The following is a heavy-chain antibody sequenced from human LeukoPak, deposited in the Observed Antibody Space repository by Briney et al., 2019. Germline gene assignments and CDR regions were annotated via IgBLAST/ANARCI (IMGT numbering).Heavy chain of an antibody. CDR2: ISAYNGNT. Sequence: ASVKVSCKASGYTFTSYGISWVRQAPGQGLEWMGWISAYNGNTNYAQKLQGRVTMTTDTSTSTAYMELRSLRSDDTAVYYCARVLTMVRGVIMGLDAFDIWGQGTMVTVSS. CDR3: ARVLTMVRGVIMGLDAFDI. J-gene: IGHJ3*02. D-gene: IGHD3-10*01. V-gene: IGHV1-18*01. CDR1: GYTFTSYG.